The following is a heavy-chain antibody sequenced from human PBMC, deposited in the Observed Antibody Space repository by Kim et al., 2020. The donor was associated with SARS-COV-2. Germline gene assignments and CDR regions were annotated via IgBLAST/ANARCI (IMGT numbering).Heavy chain of an antibody. CDR3: ARGTYYDSTPGYFDL. CDR2: ISSSGSTI. CDR1: GFTFSSYE. V-gene: IGHV3-48*03. Sequence: GGSLRLSCAASGFTFSSYEMNWVRQAPGKGLEWVSYISSSGSTIYYADSVKGRFTISRDNAKNSLYLQMNSLRAEDTAVYYCARGTYYDSTPGYFDLWGRGTLVTVSS. D-gene: IGHD3-22*01. J-gene: IGHJ2*01.